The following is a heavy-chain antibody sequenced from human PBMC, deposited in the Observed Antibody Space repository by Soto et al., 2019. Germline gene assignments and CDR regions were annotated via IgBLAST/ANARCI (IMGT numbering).Heavy chain of an antibody. CDR1: GFTSSNFA. CDR3: AKDPNYDISY. CDR2: ISGSGDTT. J-gene: IGHJ4*02. Sequence: VQLLESGGGLVQPGGSLRLSCAASGFTSSNFAMSWVRQAPGKGLVWVSGISGSGDTTYYADSMKGRVTIFRDISKNTLYLQMNSLRAEDTAVYYCAKDPNYDISYWGQGTLVTVSS. D-gene: IGHD3-9*01. V-gene: IGHV3-23*01.